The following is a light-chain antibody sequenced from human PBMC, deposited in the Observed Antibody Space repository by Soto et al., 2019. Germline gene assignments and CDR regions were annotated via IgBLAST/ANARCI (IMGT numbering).Light chain of an antibody. CDR3: QQYGSSGT. CDR2: GAS. CDR1: QSVSSSY. Sequence: IVLTQSPGTLSLSPGERATFSCRASQSVSSSYIAWYQQKPGQAPRLLIYGASNRATGIPDRFSGSGSGTDFTLTISRLEPEDFAVYYCQQYGSSGTFGQGTKVDIK. V-gene: IGKV3-20*01. J-gene: IGKJ1*01.